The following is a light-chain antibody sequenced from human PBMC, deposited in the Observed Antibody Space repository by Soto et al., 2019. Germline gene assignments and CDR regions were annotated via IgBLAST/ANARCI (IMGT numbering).Light chain of an antibody. Sequence: EIVMTQSPATLSVSPGERATLSCRAIQSVNIYLAWYQEKPGQAPRLLIFGASSRATGIPARFSGSGSGTEFKLTISSLQSADFAVYFCQQYDDWLRLTFGGGTKVDIK. J-gene: IGKJ4*01. CDR1: QSVNIY. V-gene: IGKV3D-15*01. CDR3: QQYDDWLRLT. CDR2: GAS.